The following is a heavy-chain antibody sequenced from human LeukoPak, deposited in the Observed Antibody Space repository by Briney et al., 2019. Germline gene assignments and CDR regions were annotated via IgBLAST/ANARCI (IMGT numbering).Heavy chain of an antibody. V-gene: IGHV3-48*03. CDR3: ARWEWPMGDYYYYYGMDV. J-gene: IGHJ6*02. Sequence: GGSLRLSCAASGFTFSSYEMNWVRKAPGKGLEWVSYISSSGSTIYYADSVKGRFTISRDNAKNSLYLQMNSLRAEDTAVYYCARWEWPMGDYYYYYGMDVWGQGTTVTVSS. CDR2: ISSSGSTI. CDR1: GFTFSSYE. D-gene: IGHD3-3*01.